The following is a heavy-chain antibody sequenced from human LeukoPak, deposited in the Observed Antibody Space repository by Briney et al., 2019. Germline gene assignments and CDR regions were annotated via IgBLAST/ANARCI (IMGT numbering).Heavy chain of an antibody. D-gene: IGHD2-15*01. CDR1: GFTFSSYW. Sequence: PGGSLRLSCAASGFTFSSYWMYWVRQAPGKGLKWVANIKQDGSEKYYVDSVKGRFIISRDNAKNSLYLQMNNLRAEDTAVYYCARDRRYCSGSSCNSEPPGVVDYWGRGTLVTVFS. V-gene: IGHV3-7*05. J-gene: IGHJ4*02. CDR2: IKQDGSEK. CDR3: ARDRRYCSGSSCNSEPPGVVDY.